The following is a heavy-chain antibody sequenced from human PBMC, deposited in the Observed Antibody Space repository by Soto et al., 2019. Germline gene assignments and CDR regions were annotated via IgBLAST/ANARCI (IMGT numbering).Heavy chain of an antibody. D-gene: IGHD6-19*01. J-gene: IGHJ4*02. V-gene: IGHV4-59*08. CDR1: SDSISSYY. CDR3: ARAVCAPLDYRAS. Sequence: QVQLQESGPGLVRPSETLSLTCNVSSDSISSYYWIWIRQSPGQGLEWIGYTDYSGNTNYNPSLKSRVTTSGDTSKTQFSLRLSSVSAADTAVYYCARAVCAPLDYRASWCQGTLVTVSS. CDR2: TDYSGNT.